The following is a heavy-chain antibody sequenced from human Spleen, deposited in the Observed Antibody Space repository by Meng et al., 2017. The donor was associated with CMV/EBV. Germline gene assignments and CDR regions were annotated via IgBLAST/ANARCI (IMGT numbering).Heavy chain of an antibody. Sequence: GESLKISCAASAFTVSTYAMEWVRQAPGKNLEWLAVISYDGSIKYYADSVKGRFTISRDNSKNTLYLQMNSLRVEDTAVYYCVKEFGEAAANYDYYGMDVWGQGTTVTVSS. J-gene: IGHJ6*02. CDR1: AFTVSTYA. CDR3: VKEFGEAAANYDYYGMDV. V-gene: IGHV3-30-3*01. D-gene: IGHD6-13*01. CDR2: ISYDGSIK.